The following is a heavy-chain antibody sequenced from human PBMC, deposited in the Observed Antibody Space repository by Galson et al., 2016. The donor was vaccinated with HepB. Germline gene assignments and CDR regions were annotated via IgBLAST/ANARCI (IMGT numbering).Heavy chain of an antibody. Sequence: SLRLSCAASGFTFSSYWMSWVRQAPGKRLECVANIKQDGSEQYYVDSVKGRFTISRDNAKKSLYLQMNSLRAEDTAVYYCASLRFKGFDLWGRGTLVTVSS. V-gene: IGHV3-7*05. J-gene: IGHJ2*01. CDR3: ASLRFKGFDL. D-gene: IGHD4-17*01. CDR2: IKQDGSEQ. CDR1: GFTFSSYW.